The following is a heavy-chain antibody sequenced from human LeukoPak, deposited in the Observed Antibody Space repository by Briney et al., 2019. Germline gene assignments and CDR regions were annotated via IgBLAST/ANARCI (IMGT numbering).Heavy chain of an antibody. CDR3: ARYYDSSGGPFDY. CDR2: ISPSSHDI. V-gene: IGHV3-11*01. J-gene: IGHJ4*02. D-gene: IGHD3-22*01. Sequence: GGSLRLSCVVSGFSFSDSYMTWLRQTPGKGLESLAYISPSSHDIYYADSVKGRFTISGDNARTSLYLQMNSLRVEDTALYYCARYYDSSGGPFDYWGQGILVTVSS. CDR1: GFSFSDSY.